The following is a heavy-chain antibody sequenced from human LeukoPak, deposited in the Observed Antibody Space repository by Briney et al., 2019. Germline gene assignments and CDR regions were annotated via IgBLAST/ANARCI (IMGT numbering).Heavy chain of an antibody. D-gene: IGHD3-16*01. CDR3: ARNTGELVY. J-gene: IGHJ4*02. V-gene: IGHV3-48*04. CDR2: MSSSGSTI. Sequence: GGSLRLSCAASGFTFSSYTMNWVRQPPGKGLEWVSYMSSSGSTIYYADSVKGRFTISRDNAKTSLYLQMNSLRAEDTAVYYCARNTGELVYWGQGTLVTVSS. CDR1: GFTFSSYT.